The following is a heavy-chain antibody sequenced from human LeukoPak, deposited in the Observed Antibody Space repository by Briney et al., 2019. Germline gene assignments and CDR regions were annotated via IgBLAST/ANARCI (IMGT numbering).Heavy chain of an antibody. Sequence: GGSLRLSCAASGFTFSSYAMNWVRQTPGKGLEWVAAISGTGGTTYYADSVKGRFTISRDNSKNTLYLQMNSLRAEDTAVYYCVTRGLGDFDYWGQGTLVTVSS. CDR1: GFTFSSYA. CDR3: VTRGLGDFDY. J-gene: IGHJ4*02. D-gene: IGHD1-26*01. CDR2: ISGTGGTT. V-gene: IGHV3-23*01.